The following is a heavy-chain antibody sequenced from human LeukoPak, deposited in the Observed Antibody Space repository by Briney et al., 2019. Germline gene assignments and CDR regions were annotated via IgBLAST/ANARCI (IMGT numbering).Heavy chain of an antibody. CDR3: ARAPFWSGFRHNRIDY. V-gene: IGHV4-34*01. CDR1: GGSFSGYY. D-gene: IGHD3-3*01. J-gene: IGHJ4*02. CDR2: INHSGST. Sequence: PSETLSLTCAVYGGSFSGYYWSWIRQPPGKGLEWIGEINHSGSTNYNPSLKSRVTISVDTSKNQFSLKLSSVTAADTAVYYCARAPFWSGFRHNRIDYWGQGTLVTVPS.